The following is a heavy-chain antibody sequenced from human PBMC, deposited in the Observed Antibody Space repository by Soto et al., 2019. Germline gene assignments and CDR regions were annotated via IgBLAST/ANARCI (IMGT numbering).Heavy chain of an antibody. V-gene: IGHV3-72*01. CDR2: IKHKADGYTT. D-gene: IGHD1-26*01. J-gene: IGHJ5*02. Sequence: EVQLVESGGGLVQPGGSLRLSCAASGFTFSDHYMEWVRQAPGKGLEWVGRIKHKADGYTTEYAASVEGRFTISRDDSRNSLWLQMNSLKTEDTAVCYCARLWDRWFDAWGQGTLVTVSS. CDR3: ARLWDRWFDA. CDR1: GFTFSDHY.